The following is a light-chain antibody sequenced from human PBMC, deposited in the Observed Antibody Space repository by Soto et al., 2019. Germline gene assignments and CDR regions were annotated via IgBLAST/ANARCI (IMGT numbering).Light chain of an antibody. V-gene: IGKV3-20*01. CDR1: QSVSNNY. Sequence: ESVLTQSPGTLSLSPWERATLSCGASQSVSNNYLAWYHQKPGQAPRLLNYGAPNRATGIPDRFSGSGSGTDFTLTISRLEPEDFAVYYCQQYGSSGTFGQGTKV. CDR3: QQYGSSGT. J-gene: IGKJ1*01. CDR2: GAP.